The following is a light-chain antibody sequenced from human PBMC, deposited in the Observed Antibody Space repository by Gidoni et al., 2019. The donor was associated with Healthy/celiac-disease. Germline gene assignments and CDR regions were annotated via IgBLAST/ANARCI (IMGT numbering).Light chain of an antibody. CDR2: DAS. J-gene: IGKJ5*01. V-gene: IGKV3-11*01. CDR3: QQRSNWPIT. CDR1: QSVSSY. Sequence: EIVLTQSPATLSLSPGERATLSCRASQSVSSYLAWYQQKPGQAPRLLIYDASNRATGIPPRFSGSGSGTDLTLTISSLEPEDFAVYYCQQRSNWPITFGQGTRLEIK.